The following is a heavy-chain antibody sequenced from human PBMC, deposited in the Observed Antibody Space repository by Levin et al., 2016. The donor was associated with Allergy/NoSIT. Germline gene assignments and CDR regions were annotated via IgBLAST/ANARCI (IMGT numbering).Heavy chain of an antibody. D-gene: IGHD3-10*01. V-gene: IGHV3-30-3*01. CDR3: AREVVRVDAFDI. Sequence: VRQMPGKGLEWVAVISYDGSNKYYADSVKGRFTISRDNSKNTLYLQMNSLRAEDTAVYYCAREVVRVDAFDIWGQGTMVTVSS. J-gene: IGHJ3*02. CDR2: ISYDGSNK.